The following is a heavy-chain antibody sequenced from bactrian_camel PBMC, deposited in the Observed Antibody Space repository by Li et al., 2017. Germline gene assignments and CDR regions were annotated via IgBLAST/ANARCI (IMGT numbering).Heavy chain of an antibody. J-gene: IGHJ4*01. CDR2: INTGGSYT. D-gene: IGHD3*01. CDR1: GFTFSSST. CDR3: AKDLGRGMGTWWYNY. Sequence: HVQLVESGGGLVQPGGSLRLSCAASGFTFSSSTMTWVRQAPGKGLEWVSTINTGGSYTDYADSVKGRFTISRDNAKKTLYLQLNSLKTEDTAMYYCAKDLGRGMGTWWYNYWGQGTQVTVS. V-gene: IGHV3S1*01.